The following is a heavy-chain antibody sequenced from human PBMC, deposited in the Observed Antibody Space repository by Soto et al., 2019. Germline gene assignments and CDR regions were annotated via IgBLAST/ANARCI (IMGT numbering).Heavy chain of an antibody. CDR3: ARGLWAARPSFKRWFDP. Sequence: SQTLSLTCAVYGGSFSGYYWSWIRQPPGKGLEWIGEINHSGSTNYNPSLKSRVTISVDTSKNQFSLKLSSVTAADTAVYYCARGLWAARPSFKRWFDPWGQGTLVTVSS. CDR2: INHSGST. D-gene: IGHD6-6*01. J-gene: IGHJ5*02. CDR1: GGSFSGYY. V-gene: IGHV4-34*01.